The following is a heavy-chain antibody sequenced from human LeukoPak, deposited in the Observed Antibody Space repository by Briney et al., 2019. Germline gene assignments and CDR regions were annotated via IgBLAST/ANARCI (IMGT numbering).Heavy chain of an antibody. V-gene: IGHV4-59*01. D-gene: IGHD1/OR15-1a*01. CDR2: IYYSGIT. CDR1: GGSISTYY. CDR3: ARKQYLPHNWLDP. J-gene: IGHJ5*02. Sequence: SQTLSLTCTVSGGSISTYYWSWIRQPPGKGLEWIGYIYYSGITNYNPSLKSRVTISVDTSKNQFSLKLSSVTAADTAVYYCARKQYLPHNWLDPWGQGTLVTVSS.